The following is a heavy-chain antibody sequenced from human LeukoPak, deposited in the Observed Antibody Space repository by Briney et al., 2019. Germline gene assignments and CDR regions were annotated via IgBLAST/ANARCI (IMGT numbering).Heavy chain of an antibody. Sequence: PGGSLRLSCAASGFTFSSYGMSWVRQAPGKGLEWASGLSGSGSNTYYADSVKGRFTISRDNSKNTLYLHMNGLRAEDTAIYYCARAVYTGGYGGFYFDYWGQGTLVTVSS. J-gene: IGHJ4*02. CDR3: ARAVYTGGYGGFYFDY. CDR1: GFTFSSYG. V-gene: IGHV3-23*01. CDR2: LSGSGSNT. D-gene: IGHD1-26*01.